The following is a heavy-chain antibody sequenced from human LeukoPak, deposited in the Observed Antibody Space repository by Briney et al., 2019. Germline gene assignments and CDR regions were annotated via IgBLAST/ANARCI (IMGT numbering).Heavy chain of an antibody. J-gene: IGHJ2*01. CDR1: GGSISSSSYY. D-gene: IGHD3-10*01. Sequence: SETLSLTCTVSGGSISSSSYYWSWIRQPAGKGLEWIGRIYTSGSTNYNPSLKSRVTMSVDTSKNQFSLKLSSVTAADTAVYYCARDLRPTYYYGSGSPVWYFDLWGRGTLVTVSS. V-gene: IGHV4-61*02. CDR2: IYTSGST. CDR3: ARDLRPTYYYGSGSPVWYFDL.